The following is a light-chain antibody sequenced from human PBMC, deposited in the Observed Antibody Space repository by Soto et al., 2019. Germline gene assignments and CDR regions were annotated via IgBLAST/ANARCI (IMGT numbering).Light chain of an antibody. CDR1: QTIRSY. J-gene: IGKJ5*01. CDR3: QQSYTIPIT. V-gene: IGKV1-39*01. CDR2: GAS. Sequence: DIQMTQSPLSLSASVGDTVSISCRASQTIRSYLSWYQHKPGKAPKLLIHGASTLQGGVPSRFSGSGSGRDFTLIISDLQPEHSATYYCQQSYTIPITFGQGTRLEIK.